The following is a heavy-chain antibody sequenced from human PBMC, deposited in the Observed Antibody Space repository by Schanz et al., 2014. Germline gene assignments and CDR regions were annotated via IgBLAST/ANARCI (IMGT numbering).Heavy chain of an antibody. V-gene: IGHV3-33*01. Sequence: QVQVVESGGGVVQPGRSLRLSCAASGFTFTNLGMHWVRRAPGKGLEWVAFIRYDGSNQYYADSVKGRFTISRDNSKNMVFLQMNSLRVEDTAIYYCARDEGKDGYNLAFDIWGPGTMVTVSS. J-gene: IGHJ3*02. CDR1: GFTFTNLG. CDR3: ARDEGKDGYNLAFDI. D-gene: IGHD5-12*01. CDR2: IRYDGSNQ.